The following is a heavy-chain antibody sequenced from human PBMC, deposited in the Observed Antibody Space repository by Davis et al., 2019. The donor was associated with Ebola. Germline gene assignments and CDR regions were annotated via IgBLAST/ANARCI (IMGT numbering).Heavy chain of an antibody. V-gene: IGHV1-2*04. J-gene: IGHJ6*02. CDR2: INPISGGT. CDR1: GYTFTGYY. Sequence: AASVKVSCKSSGYTFTGYYMHWVRQAPGQGLEWMGWINPISGGTNYAQKFQGWVTMTRDTSISTAYMELSRLRSDGAAVYYCARGSKTISPRHYYYGMDVWGQGTTVTVSS. CDR3: ARGSKTISPRHYYYGMDV. D-gene: IGHD3-3*01.